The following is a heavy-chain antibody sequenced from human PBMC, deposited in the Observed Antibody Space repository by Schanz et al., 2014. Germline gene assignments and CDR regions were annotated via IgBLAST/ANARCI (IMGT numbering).Heavy chain of an antibody. CDR3: ARGTDWNLHY. J-gene: IGHJ4*02. CDR2: ISHSGGSK. D-gene: IGHD1-1*01. V-gene: IGHV3-NL1*01. Sequence: QVQLAESWGGVVQFGRSLRLSCVASGFTFSSYGMHWVRQAPGKGLEWVSSISHSGGSKYYADSVKGRFTVSRDSGQNSLYLQMNSLRAGDTAVYYCARGTDWNLHYWGQGALVTVSS. CDR1: GFTFSSYG.